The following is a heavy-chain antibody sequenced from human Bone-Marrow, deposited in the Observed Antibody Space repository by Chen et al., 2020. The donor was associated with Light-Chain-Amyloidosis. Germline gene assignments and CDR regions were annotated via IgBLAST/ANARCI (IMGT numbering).Heavy chain of an antibody. V-gene: IGHV5-51*01. Sequence: EVQLEQSGPEVKKPGEFLKISCKGSGYTFPNYWTGWVRQMPGKGLEWMGVIYPDDSDARYSPSFEGQVTISADKSITTAYLQWRSLKASDTAMYYCARRRDGYNFDYWGQGTLVTVSS. CDR1: GYTFPNYW. CDR3: ARRRDGYNFDY. J-gene: IGHJ4*02. D-gene: IGHD5-12*01. CDR2: IYPDDSDA.